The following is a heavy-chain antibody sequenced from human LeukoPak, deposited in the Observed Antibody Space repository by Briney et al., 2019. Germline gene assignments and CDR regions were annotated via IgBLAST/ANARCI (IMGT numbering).Heavy chain of an antibody. CDR1: GGSFSGYY. CDR2: INHSGST. J-gene: IGHJ4*02. D-gene: IGHD3-10*01. CDR3: ARRYYYGSGSYYAYFDY. V-gene: IGHV4-34*01. Sequence: SETLSLTCAVYGGSFSGYYWSWIRQPPGKGLEWIGEINHSGSTNYNPSFKSRVTISVDTSKNQFSLKLSSVTAADTAVYYCARRYYYGSGSYYAYFDYWGQGTLVTVSS.